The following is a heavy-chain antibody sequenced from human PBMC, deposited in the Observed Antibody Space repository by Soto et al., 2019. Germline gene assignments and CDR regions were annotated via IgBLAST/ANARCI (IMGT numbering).Heavy chain of an antibody. J-gene: IGHJ4*02. Sequence: GGSLRLSCAASGFTFSVYEMNWVRQAPGKGLEWVSYISSGGNPIYYADSVKGRFTISRDNAKNSLYLQMNSLTGEDTALYFCARDKFSGTYYVRGVTYYFDFWGPGTLVTVSS. V-gene: IGHV3-48*03. D-gene: IGHD1-26*01. CDR2: ISSGGNPI. CDR3: ARDKFSGTYYVRGVTYYFDF. CDR1: GFTFSVYE.